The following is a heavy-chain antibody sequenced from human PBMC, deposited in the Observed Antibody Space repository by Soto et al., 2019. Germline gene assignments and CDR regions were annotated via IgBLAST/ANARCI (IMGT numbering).Heavy chain of an antibody. J-gene: IGHJ6*02. CDR3: YGSGSYPYYGMDV. Sequence: SETLSLTGTVSGGSISSYYWSWIRQPAGKGLEWIGRIYTSGSTNYNPSLKSRVTMSVDTSKNQFSLKLSSVTAADTAVYYCYGSGSYPYYGMDVWGQGTTVTVSS. V-gene: IGHV4-4*07. CDR2: IYTSGST. D-gene: IGHD3-10*01. CDR1: GGSISSYY.